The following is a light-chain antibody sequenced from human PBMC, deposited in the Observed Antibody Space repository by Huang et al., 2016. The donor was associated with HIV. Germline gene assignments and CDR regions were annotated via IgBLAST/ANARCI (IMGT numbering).Light chain of an antibody. Sequence: EIVMPQSPVTLSVSPGERATLSCRASHSVGSSLAWYQQKPGQAPRLFIYSASTRATGIPDRFSGSGSGTEFTLTISSLQSGDPAIYYCHQYNKWPVTFGQGTTVEIK. CDR1: HSVGSS. CDR3: HQYNKWPVT. J-gene: IGKJ2*01. V-gene: IGKV3-15*01. CDR2: SAS.